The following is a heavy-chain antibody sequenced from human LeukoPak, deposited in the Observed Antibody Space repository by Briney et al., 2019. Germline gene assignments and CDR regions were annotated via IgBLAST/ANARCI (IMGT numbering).Heavy chain of an antibody. D-gene: IGHD3-9*01. Sequence: GGSLRLSCAASGFTFSSYAMSWVRQAPGKGLEWVSAISGSGGSTYYADSVKGRFTISRDNSKNTLYLQMNSLRAEDTAVYYCAKDLLRYFDWLPYYFDYWGQGTLVTVSS. CDR3: AKDLLRYFDWLPYYFDY. J-gene: IGHJ4*02. V-gene: IGHV3-23*01. CDR2: ISGSGGST. CDR1: GFTFSSYA.